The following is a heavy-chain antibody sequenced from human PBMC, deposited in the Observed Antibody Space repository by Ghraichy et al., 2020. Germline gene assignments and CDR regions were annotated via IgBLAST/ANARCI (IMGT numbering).Heavy chain of an antibody. J-gene: IGHJ5*02. Sequence: GGSLRLSCAASGFTFSGYWMHRVRQAPGKGLMWVSRINSDGSSATYADSVKGRFTVSRDNAKNTLYLQMNSLRAEDTAVYYCARDLLYCSGSTCYSDSWRWFDPWGQGTLVTVSS. CDR3: ARDLLYCSGSTCYSDSWRWFDP. CDR2: INSDGSSA. V-gene: IGHV3-74*01. CDR1: GFTFSGYW. D-gene: IGHD2-15*01.